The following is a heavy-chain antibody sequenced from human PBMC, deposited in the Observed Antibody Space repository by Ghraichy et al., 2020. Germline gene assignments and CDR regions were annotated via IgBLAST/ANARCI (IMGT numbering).Heavy chain of an antibody. CDR3: ASGPYRNSPDY. V-gene: IGHV4-4*02. J-gene: IGHJ4*02. CDR2: MYHSGSS. CDR1: GDSISSNNW. D-gene: IGHD4-11*01. Sequence: SETLSLTCAVSGDSISSNNWWSWVRQPPGKGLEWIGEMYHSGSSNYNPSLKSRVTISVDTSKNQFSLKLSSVTAADTAVYYCASGPYRNSPDYWGQGTLVTVSS.